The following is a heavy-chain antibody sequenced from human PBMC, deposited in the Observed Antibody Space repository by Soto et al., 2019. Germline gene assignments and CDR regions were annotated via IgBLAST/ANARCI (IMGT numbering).Heavy chain of an antibody. Sequence: QAQLVQSGAEVKKPGASVKVSCEASGYTFTSYDINWVRQATGQGLEWMGWVNPNSGDTGYAQKFQDRVSMTRDSATRTFYMELRSLRFDDTAIYYCARGWAGSRVAFLNYHMDVWGKGTTVTVSS. CDR2: VNPNSGDT. CDR3: ARGWAGSRVAFLNYHMDV. D-gene: IGHD3-10*01. CDR1: GYTFTSYD. V-gene: IGHV1-8*01. J-gene: IGHJ6*03.